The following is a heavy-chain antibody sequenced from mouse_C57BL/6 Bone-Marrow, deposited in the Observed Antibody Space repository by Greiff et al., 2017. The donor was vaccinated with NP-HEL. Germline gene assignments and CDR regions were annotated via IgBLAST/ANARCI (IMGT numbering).Heavy chain of an antibody. V-gene: IGHV1-64*01. Sequence: QVQLQQPGAELVKPGASVKLSCKASGYTFTSYWMHWVKQRPGQGLEWIGIIHPNGGNTHYNEKFTDKATLTVDKSSSAAYMQLSSLTYEDAAVYYCARGFYPFFDYWGRGTALTVSA. J-gene: IGHJ2*01. CDR1: GYTFTSYW. CDR3: ARGFYPFFDY. D-gene: IGHD2-1*01. CDR2: IHPNGGNT.